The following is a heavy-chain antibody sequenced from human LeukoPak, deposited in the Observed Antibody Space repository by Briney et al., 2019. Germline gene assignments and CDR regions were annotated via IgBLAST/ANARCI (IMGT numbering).Heavy chain of an antibody. V-gene: IGHV1-18*01. CDR1: GYTFTSYG. J-gene: IGHJ6*02. CDR2: ISAYNGNT. Sequence: ASVKVSCTASGYTFTSYGISWVRQAPGQGLEWMGWISAYNGNTNYAQKLQGRVTMTTDTSTSTAYMELRSLRSDDTAVYYCARDTVVVVVAATHYYYYGMDVWGQGTTVTVSS. D-gene: IGHD2-15*01. CDR3: ARDTVVVVVAATHYYYYGMDV.